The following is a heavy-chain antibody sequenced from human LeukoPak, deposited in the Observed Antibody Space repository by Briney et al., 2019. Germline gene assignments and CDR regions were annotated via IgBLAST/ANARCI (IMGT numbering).Heavy chain of an antibody. CDR3: ARAHYPRYGDYFDY. D-gene: IGHD4-17*01. V-gene: IGHV1-69*13. J-gene: IGHJ4*02. CDR1: GGTFSSYA. CDR2: IIPIFGTA. Sequence: ASVKVSCKASGGTFSSYAISWVRQAPGRGLEWMGGIIPIFGTANYAQKFQGRVTITADESTSTAYMELSSLRSEDTAVYYCARAHYPRYGDYFDYWGQGTLVTVSS.